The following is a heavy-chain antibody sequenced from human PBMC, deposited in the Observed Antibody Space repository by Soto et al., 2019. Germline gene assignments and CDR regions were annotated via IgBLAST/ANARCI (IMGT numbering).Heavy chain of an antibody. D-gene: IGHD2-15*01. Sequence: ASVKVSCKAFGYTFTSYDINWVRQATGQGLEWMGWMNPNSGNTGYAQKFQGRVTMTRNTSISTAYMELSSLRSEDTAVYYCARDYPHSREIVVDVADPEYDYWGQGTLVTVSS. CDR1: GYTFTSYD. J-gene: IGHJ4*02. CDR2: MNPNSGNT. V-gene: IGHV1-8*01. CDR3: ARDYPHSREIVVDVADPEYDY.